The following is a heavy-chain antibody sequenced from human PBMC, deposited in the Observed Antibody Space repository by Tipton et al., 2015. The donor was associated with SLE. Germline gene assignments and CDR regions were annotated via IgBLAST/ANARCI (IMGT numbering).Heavy chain of an antibody. D-gene: IGHD6-13*01. CDR3: ARRGIPTVSHYFDY. Sequence: TLSLTCTVSGGSISSSSYYWGWIRQPPGKGLEWIGSIYYSGSTYYNPSLKSRVTISVDTSKNQFSLKLSSVTAADTAVYYCARRGIPTVSHYFDYWGQGTLVTVSS. V-gene: IGHV4-39*07. J-gene: IGHJ4*02. CDR2: IYYSGST. CDR1: GGSISSSSYY.